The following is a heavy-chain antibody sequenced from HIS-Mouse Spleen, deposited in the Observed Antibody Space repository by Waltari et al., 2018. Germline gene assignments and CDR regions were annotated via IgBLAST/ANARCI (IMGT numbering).Heavy chain of an antibody. V-gene: IGHV4-34*01. Sequence: QVQLQQWGAGLLKPSETLALTCAVHGGSFSGYYWRLIRQPPGKGLEWIGEINHSGSTNYNPSLKSRVTISVDTSKNQFSLKLSSVTAADTAVYYCARVRTGDPSYWYFDLWGRGTLVTVSS. D-gene: IGHD7-27*01. J-gene: IGHJ2*01. CDR3: ARVRTGDPSYWYFDL. CDR2: INHSGST. CDR1: GGSFSGYY.